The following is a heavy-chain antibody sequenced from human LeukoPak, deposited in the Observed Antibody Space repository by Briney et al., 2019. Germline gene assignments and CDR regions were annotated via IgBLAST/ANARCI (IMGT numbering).Heavy chain of an antibody. CDR1: GGSINSRNNY. CDR2: ISDTGTT. CDR3: ARRNYPYYFDY. V-gene: IGHV4-39*01. J-gene: IGHJ4*02. D-gene: IGHD1-7*01. Sequence: PSETLSLTCTVSGGSINSRNNYWGWIRQPPGKGLEWIAIISDTGTTYYSPSLKSRLTISVDTSKNQFSLTLSSVTAADTAVYYCARRNYPYYFDYWGQGTLVTVSS.